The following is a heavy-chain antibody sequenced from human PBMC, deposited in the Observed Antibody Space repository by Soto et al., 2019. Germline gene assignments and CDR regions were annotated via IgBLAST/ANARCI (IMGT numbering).Heavy chain of an antibody. D-gene: IGHD3-3*01. CDR2: FDPEHGET. Sequence: ASVKVSCKVSGYTLTEISMHWVRQAPGKGLEWMGGFDPEHGETIYAQKFQGGVTMTEDTSTDTAYMELSSLRSEDTAVYYCATAHSITIFGVVSMSGMDVWGQGTTVTVSS. CDR3: ATAHSITIFGVVSMSGMDV. V-gene: IGHV1-24*01. CDR1: GYTLTEIS. J-gene: IGHJ6*02.